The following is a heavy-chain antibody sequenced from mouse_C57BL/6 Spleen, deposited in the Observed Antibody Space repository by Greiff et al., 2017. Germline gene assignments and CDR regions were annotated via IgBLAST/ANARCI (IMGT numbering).Heavy chain of an antibody. D-gene: IGHD2-1*01. J-gene: IGHJ4*01. CDR2: IYPGDGDT. Sequence: QVQLQQSGPELVKPGASVKISCKASGYTFSSSWMHWVKQRPGKGLEWIGRIYPGDGDTNYNGTFKGKATLTADKSSSTAYMQLSRLTSEDSTVYFGAGWGNYVGAMDYWGQGTSVTVSS. V-gene: IGHV1-82*01. CDR1: GYTFSSSW. CDR3: AGWGNYVGAMDY.